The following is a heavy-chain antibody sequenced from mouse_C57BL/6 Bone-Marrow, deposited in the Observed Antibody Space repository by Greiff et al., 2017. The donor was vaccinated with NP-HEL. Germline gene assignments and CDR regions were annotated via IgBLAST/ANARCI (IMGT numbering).Heavy chain of an antibody. CDR1: GYTFTSYW. Sequence: QVQLQQPGAELVMPGASVKLSCKASGYTFTSYWMHWVKQRPGQGLEWIGEIDPSDSYTNYNQKFKGKSTLTVDKSSSTAYMQLSSLTSEDSAVYYCARGFYYGSSLDYWGQGTTLTVSS. J-gene: IGHJ2*01. CDR2: IDPSDSYT. D-gene: IGHD1-1*01. V-gene: IGHV1-69*01. CDR3: ARGFYYGSSLDY.